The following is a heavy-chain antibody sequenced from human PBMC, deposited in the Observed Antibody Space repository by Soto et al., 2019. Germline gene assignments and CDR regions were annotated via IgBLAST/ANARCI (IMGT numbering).Heavy chain of an antibody. CDR1: GYSFTSYW. J-gene: IGHJ6*02. CDR2: IDPSDSYT. Sequence: GESLKISCKGSGYSFTSYWISWVRQMPGKGLEWMGRIDPSDSYTNYSPSFQGHVTISADKSISTAYLQWSSLKASDTAMYYCARHTRYYDFWSGYSLSYGMDVWGQGTTVTVSS. V-gene: IGHV5-10-1*01. CDR3: ARHTRYYDFWSGYSLSYGMDV. D-gene: IGHD3-3*01.